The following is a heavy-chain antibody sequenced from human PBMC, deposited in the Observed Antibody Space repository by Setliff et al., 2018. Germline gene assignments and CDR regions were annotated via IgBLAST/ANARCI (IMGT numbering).Heavy chain of an antibody. CDR3: ARVSGFLYVDV. J-gene: IGHJ6*03. CDR1: GGSIRSRTYY. CDR2: IYTSWST. V-gene: IGHV4-61*09. Sequence: PSETLSLTCNVSGGSIRSRTYYWSWIRQPAGKGLEWIGHIYTSWSTNYNPSLKSRVTMSVDTTKNQFSLKLTSVTAADTAVYYCARVSGFLYVDVWGKGTTVTVSS. D-gene: IGHD3-3*01.